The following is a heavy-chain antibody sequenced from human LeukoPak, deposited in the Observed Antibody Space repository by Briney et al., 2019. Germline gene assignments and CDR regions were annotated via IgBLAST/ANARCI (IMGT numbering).Heavy chain of an antibody. J-gene: IGHJ4*02. Sequence: ASVNVSCTASGYTFTGYYMLWVRQAPGQGLEWMGWINPSTGGTNYAQKFQGRVTMTRDTSISTAYMELSRLRSDDTAVYYCARGRRDIAMVSFHSDYWGQGILVTVSS. CDR3: ARGRRDIAMVSFHSDY. CDR1: GYTFTGYY. CDR2: INPSTGGT. V-gene: IGHV1-2*02. D-gene: IGHD5-18*01.